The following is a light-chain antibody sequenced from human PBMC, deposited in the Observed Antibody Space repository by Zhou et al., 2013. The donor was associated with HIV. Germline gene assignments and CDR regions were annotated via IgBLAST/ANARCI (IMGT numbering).Light chain of an antibody. CDR3: LQRLHFTLGR. Sequence: AIRMTQSPSSFSASTGDRVTITCRATHSISTYVAWFQQKPGKAPKLLVYAASTLQSGVPSRFSATGSGTDFTLTISSLQPEDSATYYCLQRLHFTLGRFGQGTRVEIK. V-gene: IGKV1-8*01. CDR2: AAS. J-gene: IGKJ1*01. CDR1: HSISTY.